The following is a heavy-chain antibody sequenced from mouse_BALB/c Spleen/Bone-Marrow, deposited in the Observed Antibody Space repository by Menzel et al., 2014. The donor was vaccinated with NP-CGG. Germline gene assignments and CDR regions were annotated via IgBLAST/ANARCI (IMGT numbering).Heavy chain of an antibody. Sequence: EVMLVESGGDLVKPGGSLKLSCAASGFTFSTYGMSWVRQTPDKRLEWVATISSGGSYTYYPDSVKGRFTISRANAKNTLYLQMGSLKSEDTAMYYCARQGGYFDYWGQGTTLTVSS. CDR2: ISSGGSYT. CDR3: ARQGGYFDY. V-gene: IGHV5-6*01. CDR1: GFTFSTYG. J-gene: IGHJ2*01.